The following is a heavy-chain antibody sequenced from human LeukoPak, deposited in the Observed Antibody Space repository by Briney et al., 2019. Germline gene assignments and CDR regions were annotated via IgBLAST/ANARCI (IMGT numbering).Heavy chain of an antibody. D-gene: IGHD4-17*01. J-gene: IGHJ3*02. CDR3: ARDQGYGDFTGAFDI. CDR1: GFTFSSYG. V-gene: IGHV3-33*01. Sequence: GGSLRLSCAASGFTFSSYGMHWVRQAPGKGLEWVAVIWYDGSNKYYADSVKGRFTISRDNSKNTLYLQMNSLRAEDTAVYYCARDQGYGDFTGAFDIWGQGTMVTVSS. CDR2: IWYDGSNK.